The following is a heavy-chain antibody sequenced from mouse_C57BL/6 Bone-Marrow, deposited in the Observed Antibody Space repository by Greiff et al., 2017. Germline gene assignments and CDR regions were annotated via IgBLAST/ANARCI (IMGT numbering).Heavy chain of an antibody. Sequence: QVQLQQPGAELVRPGTSVKLSCKASGYTFTSYWMHWVKQRPGQGLEWIGVIDPSDSYTNYNQKFKGKATLTVDTSSSTAYMQLSSLTSEDSAVYYCARNGNYYGSSYWYCDVWGTGTTVTVSS. CDR1: GYTFTSYW. J-gene: IGHJ1*03. CDR3: ARNGNYYGSSYWYCDV. D-gene: IGHD1-1*01. CDR2: IDPSDSYT. V-gene: IGHV1-59*01.